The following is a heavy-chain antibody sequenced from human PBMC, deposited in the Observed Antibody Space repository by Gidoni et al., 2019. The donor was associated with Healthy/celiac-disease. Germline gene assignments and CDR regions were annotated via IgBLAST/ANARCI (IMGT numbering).Heavy chain of an antibody. CDR2: INPNSGGT. J-gene: IGHJ3*02. D-gene: IGHD1-1*01. Sequence: QVKLVQSGAEVKKPGASVKVSCKASGYTFTGYYMHWVRQAPGQGLEWMGRINPNSGGTNYAQTFQGRVTMTRDTSISTAYMELSRLRSDDTAVYYCARETGTTGAFDIWGQGTMVTVSS. CDR3: ARETGTTGAFDI. V-gene: IGHV1-2*06. CDR1: GYTFTGYY.